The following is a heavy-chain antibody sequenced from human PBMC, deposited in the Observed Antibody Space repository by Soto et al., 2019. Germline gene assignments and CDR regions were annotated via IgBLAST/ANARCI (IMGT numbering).Heavy chain of an antibody. CDR3: AKESMPQHYGDTLFDY. V-gene: IGHV3-23*01. CDR1: GFSFSSYA. D-gene: IGHD4-17*01. CDR2: FSAGGRA. Sequence: QLLESGGGLVQPGGSLRLSCEASGFSFSSYALSWVRQAPGKGLEWVSTFSAGGRAYYADSVKGRFTIAKGTSKNKLRLQASSRRAEDTAVYYCAKESMPQHYGDTLFDYWGQGTRVTVSS. J-gene: IGHJ4*02.